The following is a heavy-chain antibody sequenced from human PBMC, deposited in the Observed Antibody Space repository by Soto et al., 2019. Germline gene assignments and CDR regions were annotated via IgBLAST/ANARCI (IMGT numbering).Heavy chain of an antibody. CDR2: IWYDGSNK. D-gene: IGHD3-9*01. CDR3: AREALDSSDYYYMDV. Sequence: GGSLRLSCAASGFTFSSYGMHWVRQAPGKGLEWVAVIWYDGSNKYYADSVKGRFTISRDNSKNTLYLQMNSLRAEDTAVYYCAREALDSSDYYYMDVWGKGTTVTVSS. V-gene: IGHV3-33*01. CDR1: GFTFSSYG. J-gene: IGHJ6*03.